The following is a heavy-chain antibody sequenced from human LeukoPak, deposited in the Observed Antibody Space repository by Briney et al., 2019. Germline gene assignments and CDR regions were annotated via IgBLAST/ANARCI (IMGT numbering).Heavy chain of an antibody. Sequence: ASVKVSCKASGYTFTSYAMNWVRQAPGQGLEWMGWINTNTGNPTYAQGFTGRFVFSLDTSVSTAYLQISSLKAEDTAVYYCARHFVTLWFGEFRPPYYYYYMDVWGKGTTVTVSS. CDR1: GYTFTSYA. V-gene: IGHV7-4-1*02. CDR3: ARHFVTLWFGEFRPPYYYYYMDV. CDR2: INTNTGNP. D-gene: IGHD3-10*01. J-gene: IGHJ6*03.